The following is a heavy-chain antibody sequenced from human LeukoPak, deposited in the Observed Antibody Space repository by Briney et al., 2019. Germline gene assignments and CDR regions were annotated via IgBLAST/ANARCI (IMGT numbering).Heavy chain of an antibody. Sequence: GGSLRLSCAASGFSFNKYAMSWVRQAPEKGLEWVSTISGSGGGTYYADSVKGRFTISRDDSKNTLYLQLNSLRAEHTAIYYYAKDLRRYLNNFFADGGQGGLATVSS. CDR1: GFSFNKYA. D-gene: IGHD1-20*01. J-gene: IGHJ4*01. CDR3: AKDLRRYLNNFFAD. CDR2: ISGSGGGT. V-gene: IGHV3-23*01.